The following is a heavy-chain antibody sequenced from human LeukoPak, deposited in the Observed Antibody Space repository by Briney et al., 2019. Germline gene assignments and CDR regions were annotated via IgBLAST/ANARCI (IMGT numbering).Heavy chain of an antibody. CDR3: ASRNYYYYYMDV. CDR1: GFTFSDYY. CDR2: ISSSGSTI. Sequence: GGSLRLSCAASGFTFSDYYMSWIRQAPGKGLEWVSYISSSGSTIYYADSVKGRFTISRDNAKNSLYLQMNSLRAEDTAVYYCASRNYYYYYMDVWGKGTTVTVSS. V-gene: IGHV3-11*04. J-gene: IGHJ6*03.